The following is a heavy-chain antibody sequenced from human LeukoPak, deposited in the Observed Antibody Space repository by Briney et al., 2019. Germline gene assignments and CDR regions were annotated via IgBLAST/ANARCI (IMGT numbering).Heavy chain of an antibody. CDR3: ARALTYYDFWSGPTFSVNWFDP. CDR1: GGSFSGYY. J-gene: IGHJ5*02. D-gene: IGHD3-3*01. CDR2: INHSGST. Sequence: SETLSLTCAVYGGSFSGYYWSWIRQPPGKGLEWIGEINHSGSTNYNPSLKSRVTISVDTSKNQSSLKLSSVTAADTAVYYCARALTYYDFWSGPTFSVNWFDPWGQGTLVTVSS. V-gene: IGHV4-34*01.